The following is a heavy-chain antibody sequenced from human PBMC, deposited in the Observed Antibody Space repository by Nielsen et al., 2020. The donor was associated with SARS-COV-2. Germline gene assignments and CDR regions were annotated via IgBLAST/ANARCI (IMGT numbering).Heavy chain of an antibody. V-gene: IGHV3-15*01. J-gene: IGHJ6*02. CDR1: GFTFISYS. CDR3: GGVATIRDYYYGMDV. CDR2: IKSKTDGGTT. Sequence: GGSLRLSFAASGFTFISYSMSWVRQAPGKGLEWFGRIKSKTDGGTTDYAAPVKVRFTISRDDSKNTLYLQMNSLKTEDTAVYYCGGVATIRDYYYGMDVWGQGTTVTVSS. D-gene: IGHD5-12*01.